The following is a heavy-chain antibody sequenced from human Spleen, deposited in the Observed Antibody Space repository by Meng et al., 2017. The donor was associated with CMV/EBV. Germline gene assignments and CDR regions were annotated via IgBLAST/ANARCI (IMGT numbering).Heavy chain of an antibody. CDR3: ARDRYSSGWNWGY. Sequence: SETLSLTCTVSGGSISSSSYYWGWIRQPPGKGLEWIGSIYYSGSTYYNPSLKSRVTISVDTPKNQFSLKLSSVTAADTAVYYCARDRYSSGWNWGYWGQGTLVTVSS. CDR1: GGSISSSSYY. J-gene: IGHJ4*02. CDR2: IYYSGST. D-gene: IGHD6-19*01. V-gene: IGHV4-39*07.